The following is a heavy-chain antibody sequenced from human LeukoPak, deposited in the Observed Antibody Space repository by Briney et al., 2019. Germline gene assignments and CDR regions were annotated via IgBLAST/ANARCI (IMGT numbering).Heavy chain of an antibody. D-gene: IGHD3-3*01. V-gene: IGHV4-39*07. J-gene: IGHJ5*02. CDR3: ARDPSRRFGA. CDR1: GGSISSSDYY. CDR2: IYYSGST. Sequence: SETLSLTCIVSGGSISSSDYYWRWIRQPPGKGLEWIGSIYYSGSTYYNPSLKSRVTISVDTSKNQFSLKLSSVTAADTAVYYCARDPSRRFGAWGQGTLVTVSS.